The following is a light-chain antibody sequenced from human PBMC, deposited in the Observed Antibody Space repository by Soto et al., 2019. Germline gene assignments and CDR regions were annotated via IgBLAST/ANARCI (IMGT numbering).Light chain of an antibody. CDR2: DVN. J-gene: IGLJ2*01. V-gene: IGLV2-14*01. CDR3: SSYTSSSTVI. Sequence: QSALTHPASVAGSPGKSIPISCTGTSSDVGGYNYVSWYQQHPGKAPKLIIYDVNDRPSGVSNRFSGFKSGNTASLTISGLKDEDEADYYCSSYTSSSTVIFGGGTKLTVL. CDR1: SSDVGGYNY.